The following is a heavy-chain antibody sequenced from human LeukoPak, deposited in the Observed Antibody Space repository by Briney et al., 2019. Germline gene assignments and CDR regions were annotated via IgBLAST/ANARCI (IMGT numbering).Heavy chain of an antibody. CDR3: ARDGESYYDSSGYLKVYYGMDV. V-gene: IGHV3-30*14. D-gene: IGHD3-22*01. Sequence: GGSLRLSCAASGFTFSSYAMHWVRQAPGKGLEWVAVISYDGSNKYYADSVKGRFTISRDNSKNTLYLQMKSLRPEDTAVYYCARDGESYYDSSGYLKVYYGMDVWGQGTTVTVSS. CDR2: ISYDGSNK. CDR1: GFTFSSYA. J-gene: IGHJ6*02.